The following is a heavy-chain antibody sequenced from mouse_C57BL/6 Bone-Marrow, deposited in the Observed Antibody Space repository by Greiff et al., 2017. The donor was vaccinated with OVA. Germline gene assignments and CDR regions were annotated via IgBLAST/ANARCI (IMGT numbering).Heavy chain of an antibody. Sequence: VQPQQPGAELVKPGASVKMSCKASGYTFTSYWITWVKQRPGQGLEWIGDIYPGSGSTNYNEKFKSKATLTVDTSSSTAYMQLSSRTPEDSAVYYCARRYGRDYFDYWGQGTTLTVSS. J-gene: IGHJ2*01. D-gene: IGHD1-1*01. V-gene: IGHV1-55*01. CDR3: ARRYGRDYFDY. CDR2: IYPGSGST. CDR1: GYTFTSYW.